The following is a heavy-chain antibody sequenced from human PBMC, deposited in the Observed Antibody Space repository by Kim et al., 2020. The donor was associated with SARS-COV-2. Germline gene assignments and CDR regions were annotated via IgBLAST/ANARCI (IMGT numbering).Heavy chain of an antibody. CDR2: ISSSSSYI. J-gene: IGHJ4*02. CDR3: ARGGVDIVATFWSYFDY. D-gene: IGHD5-12*01. CDR1: GFTFSSYS. Sequence: GGSLRLSCAASGFTFSSYSMNWVRQAPGKGLEWVSSISSSSSYIYYADSVKGRFTISRDNAKNSLYLQMNSLRAEDTAVYYCARGGVDIVATFWSYFDYWGQGTLVTVSS. V-gene: IGHV3-21*01.